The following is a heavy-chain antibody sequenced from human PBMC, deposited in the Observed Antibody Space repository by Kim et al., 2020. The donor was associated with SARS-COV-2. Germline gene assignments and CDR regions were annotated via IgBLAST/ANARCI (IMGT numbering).Heavy chain of an antibody. V-gene: IGHV1-8*01. Sequence: ASVKVSCKASGYTFISYDIHWVRQAPGQGLEWLGWINPNSDDTGYAQKFRGRLTMTGNTAINTAFMELSMVRSEDTAVYYCARGGAHQVATIRRQKYYGLDVWGQGTTVSVS. J-gene: IGHJ6*02. D-gene: IGHD5-12*01. CDR3: ARGGAHQVATIRRQKYYGLDV. CDR2: INPNSDDT. CDR1: GYTFISYD.